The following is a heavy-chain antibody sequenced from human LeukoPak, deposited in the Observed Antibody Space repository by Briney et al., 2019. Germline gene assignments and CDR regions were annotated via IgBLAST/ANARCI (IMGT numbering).Heavy chain of an antibody. D-gene: IGHD3-10*01. J-gene: IGHJ5*02. CDR2: IYFNGNT. V-gene: IGHV4-39*01. CDR3: ARHLEDPLWFGESYLNWFDP. Sequence: SETLSLTCTVSGGSIGSSGYYWVWIRQPPGKGLEWVANIYFNGNTYYNPSLKSRVTISLDTSKNHFSLRLTSVTAADTAVYYCARHLEDPLWFGESYLNWFDPWGQGTLVTVSS. CDR1: GGSIGSSGYY.